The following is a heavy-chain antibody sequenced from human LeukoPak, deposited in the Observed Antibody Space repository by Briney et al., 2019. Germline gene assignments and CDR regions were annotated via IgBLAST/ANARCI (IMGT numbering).Heavy chain of an antibody. D-gene: IGHD3-3*01. CDR1: GFTFSIYS. V-gene: IGHV3-48*04. CDR2: INSSSSTI. Sequence: GGSLRLSCAASGFTFSIYSMNWVRQAPGKGLVCVSYINSSSSTIYYADSVKGRFTISRDNAKNSLYLQMNSLRAEDTAVYYCARGTDLYDFWSGQRFDPGGEGTVVTVPS. CDR3: ARGTDLYDFWSGQRFDP. J-gene: IGHJ5*02.